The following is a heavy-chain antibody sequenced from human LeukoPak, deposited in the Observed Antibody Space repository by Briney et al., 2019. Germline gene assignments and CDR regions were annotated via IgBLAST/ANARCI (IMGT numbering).Heavy chain of an antibody. J-gene: IGHJ4*02. V-gene: IGHV4-34*01. Sequence: PSETLSLTCTVSGGSISSYYWSWIRQPPGKGLEWIGEINHSGSTNYNPSLKSRVTISVDTSKNQFSLKLSSVAAADTAVYYCARGDSSGYYRDYWGQGTLVTVSS. CDR3: ARGDSSGYYRDY. CDR2: INHSGST. D-gene: IGHD3-22*01. CDR1: GGSISSYY.